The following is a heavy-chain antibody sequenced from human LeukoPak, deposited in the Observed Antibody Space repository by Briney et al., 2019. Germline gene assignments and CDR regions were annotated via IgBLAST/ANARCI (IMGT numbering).Heavy chain of an antibody. CDR1: GFTFSSYS. V-gene: IGHV3-21*01. D-gene: IGHD6-13*01. CDR2: ISSSSSYI. J-gene: IGHJ4*02. CDR3: ARSSSWYVYGY. Sequence: GGSLRLSCAASGFTFSSYSMNWVRQAPGKGLEWVSSISSSSSYIYYADSVKGRFTISRDNAKNSRYLQMNSLRAEDTAVYYCARSSSWYVYGYWGQGTLVTVSS.